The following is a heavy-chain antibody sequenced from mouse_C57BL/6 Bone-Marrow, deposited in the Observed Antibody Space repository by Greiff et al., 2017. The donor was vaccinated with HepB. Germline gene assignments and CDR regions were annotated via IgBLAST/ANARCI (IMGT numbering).Heavy chain of an antibody. D-gene: IGHD2-1*01. CDR3: ARRGLLYWYFDV. CDR1: GYTFTSYW. J-gene: IGHJ1*03. V-gene: IGHV1-64*01. Sequence: QVQLQQPGAELVKPGASVKLSCKASGYTFTSYWMHWVKQRPGQGLEWIGMIHPNSCSTNYNEKFKSKATLTVDKSSSTAYMQLSSLTSEDSAVYYCARRGLLYWYFDVWGTGTTVTVSS. CDR2: IHPNSCST.